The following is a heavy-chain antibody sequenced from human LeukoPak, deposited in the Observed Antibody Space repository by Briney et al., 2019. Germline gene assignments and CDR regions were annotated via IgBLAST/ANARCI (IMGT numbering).Heavy chain of an antibody. J-gene: IGHJ4*02. CDR3: AREFEYSASGAGY. D-gene: IGHD6-6*01. CDR1: GFTFSRYS. V-gene: IGHV3-21*01. Sequence: GGSLRLSCAASGFTFSRYSMNWVRQAPGKGLEWVSSMSVSSGLIYYAESVKGRFTVSRDNAKNSLYLQTNSLRADDTAVYYCAREFEYSASGAGYWGQGTLVTVSS. CDR2: MSVSSGLI.